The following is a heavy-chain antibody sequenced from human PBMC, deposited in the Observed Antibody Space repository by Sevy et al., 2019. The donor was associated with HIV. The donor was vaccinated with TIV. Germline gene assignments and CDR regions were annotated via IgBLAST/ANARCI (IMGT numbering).Heavy chain of an antibody. CDR3: ARISCRWLQFGAFDI. CDR1: GGSISSSTYY. J-gene: IGHJ3*02. V-gene: IGHV4-39*01. Sequence: SETLSLTCTVSGGSISSSTYYWGWIRQPPGKGLEWIGSIYYSGSTYYNPSLKSRVTISVDTSKNQFSLKLSSVTAADTAVYYCARISCRWLQFGAFDIWGQGTMVTVS. CDR2: IYYSGST. D-gene: IGHD5-12*01.